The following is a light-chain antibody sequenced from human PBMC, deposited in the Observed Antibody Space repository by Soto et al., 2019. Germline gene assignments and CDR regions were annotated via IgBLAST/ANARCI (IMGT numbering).Light chain of an antibody. CDR1: QSISSY. CDR2: AAS. J-gene: IGKJ1*01. CDR3: QQSNNTPPT. Sequence: DIQMTQSPSSLSASVGDRVTITCRSSQSISSYLNWYQQRPGKAPKLLIYAASSLQSGVPSRFSGSGSGTDFTLTISSLQPEDIATYYCQQSNNTPPTLGHGTKVDIK. V-gene: IGKV1-39*01.